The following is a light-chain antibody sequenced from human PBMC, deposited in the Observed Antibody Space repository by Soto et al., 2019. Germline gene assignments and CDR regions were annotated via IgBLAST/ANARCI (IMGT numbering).Light chain of an antibody. CDR1: SSNIGRNT. J-gene: IGLJ1*01. CDR2: RNN. CDR3: AAWDDNLNGYV. V-gene: IGLV1-44*01. Sequence: QSVLTQPPSASGTPGQRVTISCSGSSSNIGRNTVNWYQQLPGTAPKLLIYRNNQRPSGVPDRFSGSKSGTSASLAISGLQSEDEADYYCAAWDDNLNGYVFGTGTKVT.